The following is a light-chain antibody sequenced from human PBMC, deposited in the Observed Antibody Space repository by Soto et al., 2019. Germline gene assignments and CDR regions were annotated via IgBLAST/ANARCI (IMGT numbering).Light chain of an antibody. Sequence: LTQPPSVSGSPGQSVTISCTGTSTDFVSYNRVSWYQQPPGTAPKLIIYEASNRPSGVPDRFSGSKSGNTASLTISGLQAADEADYYCTLYTSENTYVFGTGTKV. CDR1: STDFVSYNR. CDR2: EAS. CDR3: TLYTSENTYV. J-gene: IGLJ1*01. V-gene: IGLV2-18*01.